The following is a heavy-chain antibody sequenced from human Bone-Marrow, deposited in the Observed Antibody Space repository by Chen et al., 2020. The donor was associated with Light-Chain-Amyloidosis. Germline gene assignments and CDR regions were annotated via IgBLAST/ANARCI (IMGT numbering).Heavy chain of an antibody. J-gene: IGHJ4*02. CDR1: GYTFPNYW. CDR2: IYPDDSDA. Sequence: EAQLEQSGPEVKKPGESMKISCKGYGYTFPNYWIGWVRQMPGKGLEWMGVIYPDDSDARYSPSFEGQVTISADKSITTAYLQWRSLKASDTAMYYCARRRDGYNFDYWGQGTLVTVSS. D-gene: IGHD5-12*01. V-gene: IGHV5-51*01. CDR3: ARRRDGYNFDY.